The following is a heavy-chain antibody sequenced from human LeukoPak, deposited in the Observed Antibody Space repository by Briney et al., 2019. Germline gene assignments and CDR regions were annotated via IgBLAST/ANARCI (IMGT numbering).Heavy chain of an antibody. D-gene: IGHD4/OR15-4a*01. J-gene: IGHJ4*02. CDR1: GGTFSSYA. CDR3: ASPGVLTTRGFGY. Sequence: GSSVKVSCKASGGTFSSYAISWVRQAPGQGLEWMGRIIPILGIANYAQKFQGRVTITADKSTSTAYMELSSLRSEDTAVYYCASPGVLTTRGFGYWGQGALVTVSS. V-gene: IGHV1-69*04. CDR2: IIPILGIA.